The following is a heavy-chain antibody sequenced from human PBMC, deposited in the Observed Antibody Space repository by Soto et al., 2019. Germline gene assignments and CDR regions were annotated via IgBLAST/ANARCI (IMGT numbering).Heavy chain of an antibody. Sequence: GEAQRLSSKASDFTFINSFMDWVRQAPGKGLEWVANINQDGSGTYYVDSVKGRFTISRDNAKNSLYLQINSLRAEDTAVYYCARYFRGSGRYFFDHWGQGTLVTASS. J-gene: IGHJ4*02. CDR1: DFTFINSF. D-gene: IGHD6-19*01. V-gene: IGHV3-7*03. CDR2: INQDGSGT. CDR3: ARYFRGSGRYFFDH.